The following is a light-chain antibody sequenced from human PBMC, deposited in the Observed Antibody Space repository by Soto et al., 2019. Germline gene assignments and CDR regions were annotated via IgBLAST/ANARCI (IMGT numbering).Light chain of an antibody. CDR1: SGDIGDYNY. CDR2: DVS. V-gene: IGLV2-14*01. J-gene: IGLJ1*01. CDR3: CSYTRSGTLI. Sequence: LTQPSSVSGSPGQSITISCVGTSGDIGDYNYVSWYQQHPGKVPKVIIYDVSNRPSGVSYRFSGTKSGNTASLTVSGLQAEDEADYYCCSYTRSGTLIFGTGTKVTVL.